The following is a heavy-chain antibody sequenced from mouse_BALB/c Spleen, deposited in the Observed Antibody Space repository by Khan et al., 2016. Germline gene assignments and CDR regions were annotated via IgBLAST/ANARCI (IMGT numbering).Heavy chain of an antibody. CDR1: AYTFTTFY. Sequence: QVQLQQSGPELVKPGASVRISCKASAYTFTTFYIHWLKQRPGQGLEWIGWIYPGNINTKYNENFKDKATLTADKSASTAYMQLSSLTSDDSAVYFCARGYYEWYFDVWGAGTTVTVSS. J-gene: IGHJ1*01. V-gene: IGHV1S56*01. D-gene: IGHD2-4*01. CDR3: ARGYYEWYFDV. CDR2: IYPGNINT.